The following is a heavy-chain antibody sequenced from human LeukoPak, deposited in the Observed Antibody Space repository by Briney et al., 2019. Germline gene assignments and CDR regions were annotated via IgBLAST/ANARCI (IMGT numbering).Heavy chain of an antibody. CDR1: GYTFTSYG. J-gene: IGHJ5*02. D-gene: IGHD2-21*02. CDR3: ARVPGDSYAKNWFDP. V-gene: IGHV1-2*02. Sequence: GASVKVSCKASGYTFTSYGINWVRQAPGQGLEWMGWINPNSGGTNYAQKFQGRVTMTRDTSISTAYMELSRLRSDDTAVYYCARVPGDSYAKNWFDPWGQGTLVTVSS. CDR2: INPNSGGT.